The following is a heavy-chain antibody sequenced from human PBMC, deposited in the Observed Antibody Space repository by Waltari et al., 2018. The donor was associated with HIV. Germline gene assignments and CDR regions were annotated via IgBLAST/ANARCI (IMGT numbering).Heavy chain of an antibody. J-gene: IGHJ4*02. V-gene: IGHV3-53*01. CDR1: AFSVSRNH. D-gene: IGHD2-21*02. CDR3: ARGFGCGGDCYYFDY. Sequence: EVQLVESGGGLIEPGGSPRLACAASAFSVSRNHISSVFQAPGKGLEWVSVIYSGGSTYYADSWKGRFTISRDNSKNTLYLQMNSLRAEDTAVYYCARGFGCGGDCYYFDYWGQGTLVTVSS. CDR2: IYSGGST.